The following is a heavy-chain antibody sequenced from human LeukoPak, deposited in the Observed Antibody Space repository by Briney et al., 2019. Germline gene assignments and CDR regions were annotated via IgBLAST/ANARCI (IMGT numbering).Heavy chain of an antibody. D-gene: IGHD2-8*01. V-gene: IGHV6-1*01. CDR1: GDSVSSKNAA. J-gene: IGHJ5*02. Sequence: SQTLSLTCSISGDSVSSKNAAWNWIRQSPSRGLEWLGRTYYRSKWYYEYAVSVKSRITVKSDTSKNEFSLQLNSVTPEDTAVYYCASTHGPIDHWGQGILVTVSS. CDR3: ASTHGPIDH. CDR2: TYYRSKWYY.